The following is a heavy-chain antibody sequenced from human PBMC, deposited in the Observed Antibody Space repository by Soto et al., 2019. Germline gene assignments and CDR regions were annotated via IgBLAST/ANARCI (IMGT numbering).Heavy chain of an antibody. J-gene: IGHJ4*02. CDR3: ARESNHYQDFFQN. CDR2: ISNAGSGNT. CDR1: GGTFSSYA. Sequence: ASVKVSCKASGGTFSSYAISWVRQAPGQGLEWMGGISNAGSGNTKYSQKFQDRLTITGDKRATTVYMALSSLTSEDTATYYCARESNHYQDFFQNWGQGTQVTVSS. V-gene: IGHV1-69*10. D-gene: IGHD2-2*01.